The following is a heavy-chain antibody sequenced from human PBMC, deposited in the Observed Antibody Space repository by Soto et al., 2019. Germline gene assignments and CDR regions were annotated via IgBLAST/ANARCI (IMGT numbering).Heavy chain of an antibody. CDR2: IYYSGST. J-gene: IGHJ6*03. V-gene: IGHV4-59*01. CDR3: ARDHNRGKFGVENYYYYMDV. Sequence: SETLSLTCTVSGGSISSYYWSWIRQPPGKGLEWIGYIYYSGSTNYNPSLKSRVTISVDTSKNQFSLKLSSVTAADTAVYYCARDHNRGKFGVENYYYYMDVWGKGTTVTVSS. D-gene: IGHD3-3*01. CDR1: GGSISSYY.